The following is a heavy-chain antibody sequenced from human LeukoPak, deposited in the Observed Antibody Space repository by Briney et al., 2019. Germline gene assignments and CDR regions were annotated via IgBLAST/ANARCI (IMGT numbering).Heavy chain of an antibody. D-gene: IGHD3-22*01. Sequence: PGGSLRLSCAASGFIFNNYGLVWVRQAPGKGLEWASAISNDGGGTTYADFVKGRFSASRDNSKNTLFLQMNSLRAEDTALYYCAKGSSGYFFDLWGQGTLVTVSS. CDR2: ISNDGGGT. CDR1: GFIFNNYG. CDR3: AKGSSGYFFDL. J-gene: IGHJ4*02. V-gene: IGHV3-23*01.